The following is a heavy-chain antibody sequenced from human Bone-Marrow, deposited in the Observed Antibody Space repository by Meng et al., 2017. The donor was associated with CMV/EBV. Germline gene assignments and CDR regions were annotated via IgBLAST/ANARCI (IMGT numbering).Heavy chain of an antibody. D-gene: IGHD3-22*01. CDR1: GYTFPGYY. CDR3: ARVLGYDSSGYYLFDY. Sequence: GYTFPGYYINWVRQAPGQGLEWMGWLNPNSGATKYAQKFQGRVTMTRDTSISTAYMELSGLRSDDTAVYYCARVLGYDSSGYYLFDYWGQGTLVTVSS. J-gene: IGHJ4*02. CDR2: LNPNSGAT. V-gene: IGHV1-2*02.